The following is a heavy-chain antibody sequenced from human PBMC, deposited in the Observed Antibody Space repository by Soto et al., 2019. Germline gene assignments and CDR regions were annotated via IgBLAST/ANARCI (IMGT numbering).Heavy chain of an antibody. CDR1: GYTFTSYG. D-gene: IGHD1-26*01. Sequence: QVQLVQSGAEVKKPGASVKVSCKASGYTFTSYGIGWVRQAPGQGLEWMGWISAYNGNTNYAQKLQGRVTTTTDTSTSTAYMELRSLRSNDTAVYYCARADREASGDDAFDIWCQGTMVTVSS. CDR2: ISAYNGNT. V-gene: IGHV1-18*01. J-gene: IGHJ3*02. CDR3: ARADREASGDDAFDI.